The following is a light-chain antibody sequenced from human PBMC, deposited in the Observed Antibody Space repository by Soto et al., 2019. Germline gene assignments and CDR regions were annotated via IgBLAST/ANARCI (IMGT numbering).Light chain of an antibody. V-gene: IGKV3-15*01. CDR2: GAS. CDR1: QTVNNN. Sequence: IVMTQSPATLSVSPGERATLSCRASQTVNNNLAWYQRRPGQPPRLLIYGASTRATDIPARFSGSGSGTEFTLTISSLQPEDFAVYYCQQYNNWPPWTFGQGTKVEIK. CDR3: QQYNNWPPWT. J-gene: IGKJ1*01.